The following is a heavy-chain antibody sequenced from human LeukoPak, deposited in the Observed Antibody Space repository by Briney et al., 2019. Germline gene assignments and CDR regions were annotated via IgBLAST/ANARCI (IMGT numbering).Heavy chain of an antibody. J-gene: IGHJ4*02. V-gene: IGHV4-59*11. Sequence: GSLRLSCAASGFTFSHHGMHWVRQVPGKGLEWIGYIYYSGSTNYNPSLKGRVTISVDTSKNQFSLKLDSVTPADTAVYFCARATYGSLDYWGQGTLVTVSS. CDR3: ARATYGSLDY. CDR1: GFTFSHHG. D-gene: IGHD3-10*01. CDR2: IYYSGST.